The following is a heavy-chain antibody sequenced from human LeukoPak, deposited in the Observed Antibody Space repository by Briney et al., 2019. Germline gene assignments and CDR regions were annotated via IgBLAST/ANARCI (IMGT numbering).Heavy chain of an antibody. V-gene: IGHV4-61*05. CDR3: ARLTREGYGAGGEGLDY. D-gene: IGHD5-24*01. Sequence: KPSETLSLTCTVTGFSISRSSYYWSWIRQPPGKGLEWIGYIYYTGSANYHPSLKSRVTISVDSSKNQFSLKLSSVTAADTAVYYCARLTREGYGAGGEGLDYWGQGTLVTVSS. CDR1: GFSISRSSYY. J-gene: IGHJ4*02. CDR2: IYYTGSA.